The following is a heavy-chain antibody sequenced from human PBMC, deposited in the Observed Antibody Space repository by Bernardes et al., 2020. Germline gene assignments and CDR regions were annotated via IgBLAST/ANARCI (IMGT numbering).Heavy chain of an antibody. CDR1: GYTFTSYG. CDR3: ARRKDFWRGSQMYYFDY. J-gene: IGHJ4*02. CDR2: ISAYNGNT. V-gene: IGHV1-18*01. D-gene: IGHD3-3*01. Sequence: ASVKVSCKASGYTFTSYGISWVRQAPGQGLEWMGWISAYNGNTNYAQKLQGRVTMTTDTSTSTAYMELRSLRSDDTAVYYCARRKDFWRGSQMYYFDYWGQGTLVTVSS.